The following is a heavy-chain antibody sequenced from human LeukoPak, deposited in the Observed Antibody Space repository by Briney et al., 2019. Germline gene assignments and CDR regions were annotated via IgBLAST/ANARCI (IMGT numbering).Heavy chain of an antibody. J-gene: IGHJ4*02. Sequence: ASVKVSCKASGGTFSSYAISWVRQAPGQGLEWMGGIIPIFGTANYAQKFQGRVTITADESTSTAYMELSSLRSEDTAVYYCATTMTTVTVYYFDYWGQGTLVTVSS. D-gene: IGHD4-11*01. CDR1: GGTFSSYA. V-gene: IGHV1-69*13. CDR3: ATTMTTVTVYYFDY. CDR2: IIPIFGTA.